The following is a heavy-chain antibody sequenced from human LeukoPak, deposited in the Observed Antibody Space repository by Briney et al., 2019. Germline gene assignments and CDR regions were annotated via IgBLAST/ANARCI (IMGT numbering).Heavy chain of an antibody. CDR2: ISYDGSNK. D-gene: IGHD2-15*01. J-gene: IGHJ4*02. Sequence: VAVISYDGSNKYYADSVKGRFTISRDNSKNTLYLQMNSLRAEDTAVYYCVAATRVYYFDYWGQGTLVTVSS. CDR3: VAATRVYYFDY. V-gene: IGHV3-30*01.